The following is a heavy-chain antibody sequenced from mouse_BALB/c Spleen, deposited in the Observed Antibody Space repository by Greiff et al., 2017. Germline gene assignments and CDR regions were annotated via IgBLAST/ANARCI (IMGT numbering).Heavy chain of an antibody. V-gene: IGHV3-8*02. CDR2: ISYSGST. J-gene: IGHJ4*01. CDR1: GDSITSGY. Sequence: DVMLVESGPSLVKPSQTLSLTCSVTGDSITSGYWNWIRKFPGNKLEYMGYISYSGSTYYNPSLKSRISITRDTSKNQYYLQLNSVTTEDTATYYCARWLLRGYAMDYWGQGTSVTVSS. D-gene: IGHD2-3*01. CDR3: ARWLLRGYAMDY.